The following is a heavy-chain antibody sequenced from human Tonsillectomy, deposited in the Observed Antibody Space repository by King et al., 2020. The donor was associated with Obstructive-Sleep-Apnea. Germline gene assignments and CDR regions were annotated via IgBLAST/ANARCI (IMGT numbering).Heavy chain of an antibody. CDR3: ASKDSFDY. D-gene: IGHD3/OR15-3a*01. V-gene: IGHV3-30*04. Sequence: VQLVESGGGVVQPGRSLRLSCAASGFTFSNYAMHWVRQAPGKGLEWVAVISYDGNNKYYADSVKGRFTISRDNSKTTLYLQMNSLRAEDTAVYYCASKDSFDYWGQGTLVTVSS. J-gene: IGHJ4*02. CDR1: GFTFSNYA. CDR2: ISYDGNNK.